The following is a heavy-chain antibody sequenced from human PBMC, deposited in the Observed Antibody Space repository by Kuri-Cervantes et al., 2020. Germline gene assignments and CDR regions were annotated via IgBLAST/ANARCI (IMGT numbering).Heavy chain of an antibody. J-gene: IGHJ4*02. Sequence: GEYLKISCAASGFTFSAFHMTWVRQAPGRGLEWVANINPDGSDTYYVDSVKGRFTISRDNAKNSLYLQMNSLRAEDTVVYYCARDKSRAARPLDYWGQGTLVTVSS. CDR3: ARDKSRAARPLDY. CDR2: INPDGSDT. V-gene: IGHV3-7*01. D-gene: IGHD6-6*01. CDR1: GFTFSAFH.